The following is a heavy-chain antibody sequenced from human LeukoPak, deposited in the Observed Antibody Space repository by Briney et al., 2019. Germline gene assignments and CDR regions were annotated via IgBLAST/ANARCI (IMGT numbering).Heavy chain of an antibody. D-gene: IGHD4-17*01. Sequence: PSETLSLTCTVSGGSISSGSYYWSWIRQPAGKGLEWIGRIYTSGSTNYNPSLKIRVTISVDTSKNQFSLKLSSVTAADTAVYYCARYVDYGDYLDYWGQGTLVTVSS. CDR3: ARYVDYGDYLDY. V-gene: IGHV4-61*02. CDR1: GGSISSGSYY. CDR2: IYTSGST. J-gene: IGHJ4*02.